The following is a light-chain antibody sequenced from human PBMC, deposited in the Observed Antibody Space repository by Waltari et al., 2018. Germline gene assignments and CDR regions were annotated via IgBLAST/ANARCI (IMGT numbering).Light chain of an antibody. CDR1: QSVDSGY. CDR2: GAS. CDR3: QYHVSSWT. V-gene: IGKV3-20*01. Sequence: EIVLTQSPGTLSLSPGERATLSCRASQSVDSGYLAWYQQKPGQAPRLLIYGASSRATGIPDRFSGSGSGTDFTLIISRLEPEDFAVYYCQYHVSSWTFGQGTKVEIK. J-gene: IGKJ1*01.